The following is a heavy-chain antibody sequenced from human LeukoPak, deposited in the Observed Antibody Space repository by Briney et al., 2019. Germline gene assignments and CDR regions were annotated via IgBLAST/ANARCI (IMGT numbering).Heavy chain of an antibody. J-gene: IGHJ4*02. Sequence: GGSLILSCAASGFIFSNYAMSWVRQVPGRGLECVSTISTRGDSTNVADSVKGRFTISRDNSKNSLYLQMNTVRAEDTAVYYCVKGPRPDITVAHTVENWGQGTLVTVSS. CDR1: GFIFSNYA. V-gene: IGHV3-23*01. D-gene: IGHD6-19*01. CDR3: VKGPRPDITVAHTVEN. CDR2: ISTRGDST.